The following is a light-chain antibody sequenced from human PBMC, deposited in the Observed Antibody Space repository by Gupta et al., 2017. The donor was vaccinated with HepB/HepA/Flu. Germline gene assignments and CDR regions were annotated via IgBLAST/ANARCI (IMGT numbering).Light chain of an antibody. J-gene: IGLJ2*01. CDR2: NNN. CDR3: ATWDVSPWSGV. CDR1: SSNIGRNT. Sequence: SVLTQPPSASGTPGQRVTISCSGSSSNIGRNTVNWYRQLPGPAPKLLIYNNNQRPSGVPDRFSGSKSGTSASMAISGLQSEDEADYYCATWDVSPWSGVFGGGTKLTVL. V-gene: IGLV1-44*01.